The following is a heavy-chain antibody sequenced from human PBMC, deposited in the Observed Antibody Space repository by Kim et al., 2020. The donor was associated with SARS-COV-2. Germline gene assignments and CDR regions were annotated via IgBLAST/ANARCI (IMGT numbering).Heavy chain of an antibody. D-gene: IGHD3-10*01. V-gene: IGHV4-59*09. CDR3: AGGVRGGHDAFDI. Sequence: YNPALESRVTIAVDTARSQFSLRLNSVTAADTAVYYCAGGVRGGHDAFDIWGQGTMVTVSS. J-gene: IGHJ3*02.